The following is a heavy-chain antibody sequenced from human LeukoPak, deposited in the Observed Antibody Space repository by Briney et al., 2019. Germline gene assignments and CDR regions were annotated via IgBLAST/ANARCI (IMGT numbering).Heavy chain of an antibody. D-gene: IGHD6-13*01. Sequence: GGSLRLSCAASGFTFGSYSMNWVRQAPGKGLEWVSSISSSSSYIYYADSVKGRFTISRDNAKNSLYLQMNSLRAEDTAVYYCARILEAAGGDYWGQGTLVTVSS. J-gene: IGHJ4*02. CDR3: ARILEAAGGDY. V-gene: IGHV3-21*01. CDR2: ISSSSSYI. CDR1: GFTFGSYS.